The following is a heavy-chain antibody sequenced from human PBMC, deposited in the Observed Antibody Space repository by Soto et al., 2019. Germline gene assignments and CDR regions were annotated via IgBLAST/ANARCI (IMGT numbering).Heavy chain of an antibody. CDR2: MYYSGSP. Sequence: QVQLQESGPGLVKPSETLSLTCSVSGGSISSYYWSWIRQPPGKGLEWIGYMYYSGSPNYNPSLTSRVTISVDTTKNQFSLKLSSVTAADTAVYYCARGVRLDYRQPPQLDYWGQGTLVTDSS. V-gene: IGHV4-59*01. CDR3: ARGVRLDYRQPPQLDY. J-gene: IGHJ4*02. CDR1: GGSISSYY. D-gene: IGHD4-17*01.